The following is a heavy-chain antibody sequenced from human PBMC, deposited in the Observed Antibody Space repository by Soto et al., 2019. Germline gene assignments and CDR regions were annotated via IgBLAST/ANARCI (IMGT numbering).Heavy chain of an antibody. Sequence: QVQLVQSGAEVKKPGSSVKVSCKASGGTFSSYAISWVRQAPGQGLEWMGGIIPIFGTANYAQKFQGRVTITADECTSTAYMELSSLRSEDTAVYYCARGPRIYGDYVDNWFDPWGQGTLVTVSS. CDR3: ARGPRIYGDYVDNWFDP. CDR2: IIPIFGTA. CDR1: GGTFSSYA. V-gene: IGHV1-69*12. J-gene: IGHJ5*02. D-gene: IGHD4-17*01.